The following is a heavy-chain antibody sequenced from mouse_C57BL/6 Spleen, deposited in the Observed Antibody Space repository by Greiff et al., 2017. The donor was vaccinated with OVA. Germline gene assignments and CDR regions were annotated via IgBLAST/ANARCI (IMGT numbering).Heavy chain of an antibody. J-gene: IGHJ1*03. Sequence: QVQLQQSDAELVKPGASVKISCKVSGYTFTDHTIHWMKQRPEKGLEWIGYIYPRDGSTKYNEKFKGKAPLTADKSSSTAYMQLHSLTSEDSSVSFCARCSWDWSFAVWGTGTSVTVSS. D-gene: IGHD1-1*01. CDR3: ARCSWDWSFAV. CDR2: IYPRDGST. CDR1: GYTFTDHT. V-gene: IGHV1-78*01.